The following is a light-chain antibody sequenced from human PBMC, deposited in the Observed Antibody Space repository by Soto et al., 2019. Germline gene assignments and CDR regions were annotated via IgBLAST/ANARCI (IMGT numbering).Light chain of an antibody. CDR1: QSVSSY. CDR2: DAS. CDR3: QQRSNWPGT. Sequence: EIVLTQPPATLSLSPGERATLSCRASQSVSSYLAWYQQKPGQAPRLLIYDASNRATGIPARFSGSGSGTDFTLTISSLEPEDFAVYYCQQRSNWPGTFGQGTKV. J-gene: IGKJ1*01. V-gene: IGKV3-11*01.